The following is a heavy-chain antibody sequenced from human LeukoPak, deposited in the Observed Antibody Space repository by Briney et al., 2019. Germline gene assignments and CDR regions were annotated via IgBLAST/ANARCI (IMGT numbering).Heavy chain of an antibody. CDR3: PRGRRSGGITMIRGVKDRGWFDF. CDR2: IRGSGGST. D-gene: IGHD3-10*01. CDR1: GFTFSSYA. J-gene: IGHJ5*01. V-gene: IGHV3-23*01. Sequence: GGSLRLSCAASGFTFSSYAMSWVRQAPGKGLVWVSGIRGSGGSTYYADSVKGRFTISRDDSKKMLYLQMNSLRPEDTAVYYCPRGRRSGGITMIRGVKDRGWFDFWGQGTLVTVSS.